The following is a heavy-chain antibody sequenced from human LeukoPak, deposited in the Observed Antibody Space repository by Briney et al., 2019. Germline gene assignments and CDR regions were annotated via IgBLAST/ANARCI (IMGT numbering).Heavy chain of an antibody. V-gene: IGHV1-3*01. CDR2: INAGNGNT. CDR3: ARALHCGGDCSIGDY. Sequence: ASVKVSCKASGYNFTNYAMHWVRQAPGERLEWMGWINAGNGNTKYSQKFQGRITITRDTSASTTYMELSSLRSEDTAVFYCARALHCGGDCSIGDYWGQGTLVTVSS. D-gene: IGHD2-21*02. CDR1: GYNFTNYA. J-gene: IGHJ4*02.